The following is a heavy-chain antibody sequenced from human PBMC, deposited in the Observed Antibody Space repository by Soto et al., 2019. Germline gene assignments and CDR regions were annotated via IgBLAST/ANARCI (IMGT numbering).Heavy chain of an antibody. CDR3: AGGPGVARNY. V-gene: IGHV4-30-2*01. CDR2: IYHSGST. J-gene: IGHJ4*02. CDR1: GGSLSSGGYS. D-gene: IGHD5-12*01. Sequence: PSETLSLTCAVSGGSLSSGGYSWSWIRQPPGKGLEWIGYIYHSGSTYYNPSLKSRVTISVDRSKNQFSLKLSSVTAADTAVYYCAGGPGVARNYWAQGTLVNVSS.